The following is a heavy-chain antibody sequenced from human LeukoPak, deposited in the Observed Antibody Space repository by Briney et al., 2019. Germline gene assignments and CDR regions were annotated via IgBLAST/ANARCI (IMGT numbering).Heavy chain of an antibody. CDR2: ISYDGRKK. D-gene: IGHD3-10*01. CDR1: GFTFSSYG. V-gene: IGHV3-30*03. Sequence: GGSLRLSCAASGFTFSSYGMHWVRQAAGKGLEWVADISYDGRKKYYADSVKGRFTISRDNSKNTLYLQMNSLRAEDTGVYYCATDLNYASGSPEYWGQGTLVTVSS. J-gene: IGHJ4*02. CDR3: ATDLNYASGSPEY.